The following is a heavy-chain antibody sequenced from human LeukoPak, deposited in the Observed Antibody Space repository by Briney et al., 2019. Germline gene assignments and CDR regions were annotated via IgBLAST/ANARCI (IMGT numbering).Heavy chain of an antibody. D-gene: IGHD5-18*01. CDR3: ARVHVDTAMVLGYYYGMDV. Sequence: GASVKVSCKASGYTFTGYYMHWVRQAPGQGLEWMGWINPNSGGTNYAQKFQGRVTMTRDTSISTAYMELSRLRSDDTAVYYCARVHVDTAMVLGYYYGMDVWGQGTTVTVSS. V-gene: IGHV1-2*02. CDR2: INPNSGGT. CDR1: GYTFTGYY. J-gene: IGHJ6*02.